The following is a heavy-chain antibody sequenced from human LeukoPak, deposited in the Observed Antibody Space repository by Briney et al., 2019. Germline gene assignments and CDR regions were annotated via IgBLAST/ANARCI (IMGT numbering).Heavy chain of an antibody. V-gene: IGHV3-9*01. D-gene: IGHD3-10*01. Sequence: GGSLRLSCAASGFTFGHYAMQWVRQAPGKGLECVSGISWNSDTIGYADSVKGRFTISRDNAANSLYLQINSLRAEDTALYFCAKVGGSGSYYNTLLDSWGQGTLGTVSS. J-gene: IGHJ4*02. CDR2: ISWNSDTI. CDR3: AKVGGSGSYYNTLLDS. CDR1: GFTFGHYA.